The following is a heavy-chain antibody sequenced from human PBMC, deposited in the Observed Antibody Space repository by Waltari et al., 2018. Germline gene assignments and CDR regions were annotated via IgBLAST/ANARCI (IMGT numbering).Heavy chain of an antibody. D-gene: IGHD2-15*01. V-gene: IGHV4-4*02. CDR2: VLSTGKT. CDR3: ARDRGRGLYLDV. CDR1: GDSVTSANW. J-gene: IGHJ4*02. Sequence: QLQESGPGLVKPSGTLSLSFAVSGDSVTSANWWSWVRQSPQRGLEWIGQVLSTGKTNYSPSFASRVTMSLDASNNQFSLKVTSATAADTAVYYCARDRGRGLYLDVWGPGTLVTVSP.